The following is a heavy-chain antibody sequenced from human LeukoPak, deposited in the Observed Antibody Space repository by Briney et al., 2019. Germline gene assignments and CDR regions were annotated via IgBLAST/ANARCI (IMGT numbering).Heavy chain of an antibody. V-gene: IGHV4-4*09. CDR3: ARRRSGGRDFDF. CDR1: GGSFGSSY. CDR2: IYTSGST. J-gene: IGHJ4*02. Sequence: SETLSLTCTVSGGSFGSSYWSWIRQPPGKGLEWIGYIYTSGSTNYNPSLKSRVTISVDTSKNQFSLNLSSVTAADTAVYYCARRRSGGRDFDFWGRGTLVTVSS. D-gene: IGHD2-15*01.